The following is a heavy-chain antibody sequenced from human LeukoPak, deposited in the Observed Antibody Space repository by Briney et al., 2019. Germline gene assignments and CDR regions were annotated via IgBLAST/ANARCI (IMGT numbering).Heavy chain of an antibody. CDR2: IRQDGNEK. D-gene: IGHD2-2*01. V-gene: IGHV3-7*03. J-gene: IGHJ4*02. Sequence: QPGGSLRLSCAGSGFTFSSYWMNWVRQAPGKGLEWVANIRQDGNEKYYVDSVKGRFTISRDNAKKSLYLQMNSLRAEDTAVYYCATQPAAADVDYWGQGTLVTVSS. CDR3: ATQPAAADVDY. CDR1: GFTFSSYW.